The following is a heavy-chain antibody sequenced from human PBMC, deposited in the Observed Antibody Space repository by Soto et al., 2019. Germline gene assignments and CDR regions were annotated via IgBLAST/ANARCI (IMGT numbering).Heavy chain of an antibody. J-gene: IGHJ4*02. D-gene: IGHD2-15*01. CDR1: GYTFTGYA. Sequence: ASVKVSCKASGYTFTGYAMHWVRQAPGQRLEWMGWINAGNGNTKYSQKFQGRVTITRDTSASTAYMELSSLRSEDTAVYYCAGQYCSGGSCYSGIDYWGQGTLVTVSS. CDR2: INAGNGNT. V-gene: IGHV1-3*01. CDR3: AGQYCSGGSCYSGIDY.